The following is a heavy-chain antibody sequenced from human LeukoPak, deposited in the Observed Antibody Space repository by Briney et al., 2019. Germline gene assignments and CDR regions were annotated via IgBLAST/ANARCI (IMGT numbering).Heavy chain of an antibody. J-gene: IGHJ4*02. CDR2: IYHSGST. Sequence: SETLSLTCAVSGGSISSSGYSWSWIRQPPGNGLEWIGYIYHSGSTYYNPSLKSRVTISVDRSKNQFSLKLSSVTAADTAVYYCAIDNDYYDSSGYYRYFDYWGQGTLVTVSS. CDR1: GGSISSSGYS. D-gene: IGHD3-22*01. CDR3: AIDNDYYDSSGYYRYFDY. V-gene: IGHV4-30-2*01.